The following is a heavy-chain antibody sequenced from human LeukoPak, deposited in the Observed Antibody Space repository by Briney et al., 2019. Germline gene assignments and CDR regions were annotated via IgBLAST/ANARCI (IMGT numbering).Heavy chain of an antibody. CDR1: GYTFTDYY. CDR2: VNPNTGAT. D-gene: IGHD5-12*01. CDR3: ARVDVVATIGYFDP. V-gene: IGHV1-2*02. J-gene: IGHJ5*02. Sequence: ASVKVSCKASGYTFTDYYIHWVRQAPGQGLEWMGWVNPNTGATNYAQKFQGRVTMTRDTSITTAYMEVNRLRSDDTAVYYCARVDVVATIGYFDPWGQGTPVTVSS.